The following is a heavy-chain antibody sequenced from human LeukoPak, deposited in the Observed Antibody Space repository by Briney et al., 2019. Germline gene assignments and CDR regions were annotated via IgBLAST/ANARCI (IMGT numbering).Heavy chain of an antibody. D-gene: IGHD3-22*01. CDR1: GFTVSSNY. Sequence: GSLRLSCAASGFTVSSNYMSWVRQPPGKGLEWIGSIYYTGITYYNPSLKSRVTISVDTSKNQFSLSLFSVTAADTAVYSCARQGSYYDTTGYYYLNWFDPWGQGTLVTVTS. V-gene: IGHV4-39*01. CDR3: ARQGSYYDTTGYYYLNWFDP. CDR2: IYYTGIT. J-gene: IGHJ5*02.